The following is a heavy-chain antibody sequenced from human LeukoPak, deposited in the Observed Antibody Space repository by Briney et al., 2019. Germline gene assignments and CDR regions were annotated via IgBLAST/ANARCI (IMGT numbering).Heavy chain of an antibody. CDR2: INAGNGNT. CDR1: GYTFTSYA. Sequence: ASVKVSCKASGYTFTSYAMHWVRQAPGQRLEWMGWINAGNGNTKYSQKFQGRVTITRDTSASTAYMELSSLRSEDTAVYYCARGSYGYSGYDWSFDHWGQGTLVTVSS. V-gene: IGHV1-3*01. D-gene: IGHD5-12*01. J-gene: IGHJ4*02. CDR3: ARGSYGYSGYDWSFDH.